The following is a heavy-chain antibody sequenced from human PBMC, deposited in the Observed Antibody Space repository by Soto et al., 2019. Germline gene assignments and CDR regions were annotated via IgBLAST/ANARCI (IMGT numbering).Heavy chain of an antibody. CDR1: GGSINSNY. CDR3: ARRAGNWTNGWFDP. V-gene: IGHV4-59*01. Sequence: SETLSLTCTVSGGSINSNYWSWIRQSPGKGLEXIGXXNXXGXTXXXPXXXSRVTMSIDTSKNQFSLKLTFVTAADTAVYYCARRAGNWTNGWFDPWGQGTLVTASS. J-gene: IGHJ5*02. D-gene: IGHD1-1*01. CDR2: XNXXGXT.